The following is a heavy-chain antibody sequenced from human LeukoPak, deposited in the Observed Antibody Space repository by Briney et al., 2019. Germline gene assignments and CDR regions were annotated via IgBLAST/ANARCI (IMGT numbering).Heavy chain of an antibody. CDR1: GDSINTYY. CDR2: IYYSGNT. V-gene: IGHV4-59*01. D-gene: IGHD1-7*01. CDR3: ARNSYFDY. Sequence: SETLSLTCTVSGDSINTYYWSWLRQPPGKGLEWIGYIYYSGNTNYNPSLKSRVTISIDTSKNQFSLKLSSVTAADTAVYYCARNSYFDYWGQGTLVTVSS. J-gene: IGHJ4*02.